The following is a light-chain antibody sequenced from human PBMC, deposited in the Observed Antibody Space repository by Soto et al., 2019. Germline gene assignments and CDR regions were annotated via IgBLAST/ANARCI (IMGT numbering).Light chain of an antibody. Sequence: DIPMTQSPSSVSASVGDRVTITCRSSEDISTWLAWYQQKPGKAPKLLIYAASSLQSGVPSRFSGSGSVTDFTLTISSLQPEDFATYYCQHADSFPLITFGQGTRLDIK. CDR3: QHADSFPLIT. CDR1: EDISTW. CDR2: AAS. V-gene: IGKV1-12*01. J-gene: IGKJ5*01.